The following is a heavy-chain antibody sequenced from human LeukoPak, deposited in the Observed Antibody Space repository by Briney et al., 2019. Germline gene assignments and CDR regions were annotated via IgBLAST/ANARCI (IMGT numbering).Heavy chain of an antibody. D-gene: IGHD6-13*01. CDR2: ISAYNGNT. Sequence: ASVKVSCKDSGYTFTSYGISWVRQAPGQGLEWMGWISAYNGNTHYAQKLQGRVTMTTDTSTSTAYMELRSLRSDDTAVYYCASSKWSAGGNYYNYMDVWGKGTTVTVSS. J-gene: IGHJ6*03. V-gene: IGHV1-18*01. CDR1: GYTFTSYG. CDR3: ASSKWSAGGNYYNYMDV.